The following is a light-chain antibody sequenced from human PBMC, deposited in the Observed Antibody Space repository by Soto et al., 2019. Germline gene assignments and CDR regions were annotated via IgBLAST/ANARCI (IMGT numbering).Light chain of an antibody. CDR2: DAF. V-gene: IGKV3-11*01. CDR1: QSIGTS. CDR3: QQRSQWQLT. Sequence: EIVLTQSPATLSLSPGERATLSCRASQSIGTSLDWYQQKPGQVPRLLIFDAFDRATGMPARFSGSGSGTDFTLTISNLEPDDFAVYDCQQRSQWQLTFGGGTKVEIK. J-gene: IGKJ4*01.